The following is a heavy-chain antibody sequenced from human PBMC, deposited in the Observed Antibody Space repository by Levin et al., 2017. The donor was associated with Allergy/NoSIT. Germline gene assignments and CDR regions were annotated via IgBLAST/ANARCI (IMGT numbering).Heavy chain of an antibody. CDR2: ISYDGSNK. D-gene: IGHD5-18*01. CDR1: GFTFSSYG. V-gene: IGHV3-30*18. Sequence: PGGSLRLSCAASGFTFSSYGMHWVRQAPGKGLEWVAVISYDGSNKYYADSVKGRFTISRDNSKNTLYLQMNSLRAEDTAVYYCAKLQVDTAMVTGFDYWGQGTLVTVSS. J-gene: IGHJ4*02. CDR3: AKLQVDTAMVTGFDY.